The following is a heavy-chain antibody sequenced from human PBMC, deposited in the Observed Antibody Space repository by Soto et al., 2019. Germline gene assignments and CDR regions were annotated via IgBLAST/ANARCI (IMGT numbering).Heavy chain of an antibody. V-gene: IGHV1-69*13. CDR3: TRVRHYGSGTLAPH. D-gene: IGHD3-10*01. CDR1: GGTFSSYA. J-gene: IGHJ4*02. CDR2: IIPIFGTA. Sequence: ASVKVSCKASGGTFSSYAISWVRQAPGQGLEWMGGIIPIFGTANYAQKFQGRVTITADESTSTAYMELNSLKTEDTAVYYCTRVRHYGSGTLAPHWGQGTLVTVSS.